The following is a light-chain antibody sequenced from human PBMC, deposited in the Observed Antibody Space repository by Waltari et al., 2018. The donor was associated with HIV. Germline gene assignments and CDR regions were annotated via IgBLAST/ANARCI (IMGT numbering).Light chain of an antibody. Sequence: TLSASVGDRVTITCRASQSIVTWLAWYQQKPGKAPKLLISKASSLETGVPSRFSGSGSGTEFTLTISSLQPDDFATYYCQQYNTNLGTFGQGTKVEIE. CDR3: QQYNTNLGT. V-gene: IGKV1-5*03. J-gene: IGKJ1*01. CDR1: QSIVTW. CDR2: KAS.